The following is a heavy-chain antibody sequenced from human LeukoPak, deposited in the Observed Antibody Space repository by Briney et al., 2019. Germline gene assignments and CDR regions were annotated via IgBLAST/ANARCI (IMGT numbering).Heavy chain of an antibody. V-gene: IGHV1-2*02. CDR3: ARDNGDYWFDY. J-gene: IGHJ4*02. Sequence: ASVKVSCKASGYTFTGYYMHWVRQAPGQGLEWMGWINPNSGGTNYAQKFQGRVAMTRDTSISTAYMELTRLRSDDMAVYYCARDNGDYWFDYWGQGTLVTVSS. D-gene: IGHD4-17*01. CDR1: GYTFTGYY. CDR2: INPNSGGT.